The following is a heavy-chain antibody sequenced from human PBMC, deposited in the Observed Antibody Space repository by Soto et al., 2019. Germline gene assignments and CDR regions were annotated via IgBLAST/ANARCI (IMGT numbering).Heavy chain of an antibody. Sequence: SQTLPLTCTVSCGSISNRGYYWSWIRQHPGKGLEWIGYIYYSGSTYYNPSLKSRVTISVDTSKNQFSLKLSSVTAADTAVYYCARAPASYGSGSPRALDYWGQGTLVTVSS. CDR1: CGSISNRGYY. J-gene: IGHJ4*02. CDR2: IYYSGST. CDR3: ARAPASYGSGSPRALDY. D-gene: IGHD3-10*01. V-gene: IGHV4-31*03.